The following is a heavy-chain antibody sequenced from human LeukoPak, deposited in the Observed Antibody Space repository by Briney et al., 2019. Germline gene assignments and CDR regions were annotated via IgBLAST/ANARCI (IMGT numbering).Heavy chain of an antibody. Sequence: SGGSLRLSCAASGFTFSSYSMNWVRQAPGKGLEWVSSISSSSSYIYYADSVKGRFTISRDNSKNTLYLQMNSLRAEDTAVYYCAKGMNRAAAGYFDYWGQGTLVTVSS. CDR2: ISSSSSYI. D-gene: IGHD6-13*01. J-gene: IGHJ4*02. V-gene: IGHV3-21*04. CDR3: AKGMNRAAAGYFDY. CDR1: GFTFSSYS.